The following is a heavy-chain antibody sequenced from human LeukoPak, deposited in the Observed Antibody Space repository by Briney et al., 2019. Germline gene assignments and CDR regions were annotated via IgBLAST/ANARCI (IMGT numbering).Heavy chain of an antibody. CDR1: GLTFSSHW. V-gene: IGHV3-74*01. J-gene: IGHJ4*02. CDR3: ARVDYYCWGSYYIHHFDY. Sequence: GGSLRLSCAASGLTFSSHWMHWVRQAPGKGLVWVSRITNDGSSTTYADSVKGRFAISRDNAKNSLYLQMNSLRAEDTAVYYGARVDYYCWGSYYIHHFDYWGQETLVTVSS. CDR2: ITNDGSST. D-gene: IGHD3-10*01.